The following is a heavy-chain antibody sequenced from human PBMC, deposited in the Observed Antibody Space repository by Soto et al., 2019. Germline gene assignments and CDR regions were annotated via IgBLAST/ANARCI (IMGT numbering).Heavy chain of an antibody. D-gene: IGHD2-15*01. CDR2: IYYSGST. J-gene: IGHJ5*02. CDR3: ARRFFTPFFLEGGWFDP. V-gene: IGHV4-30-4*01. CDR1: GGSISSGGYY. Sequence: SETLSLTCTVSGGSISSGGYYWSWIRQPPGKGLEWIGYIYYSGSTYYNPSLKSRVTISVDTSKNQFSLKLSSVTAADTAVYYCARRFFTPFFLEGGWFDPWGQGTLVTVSS.